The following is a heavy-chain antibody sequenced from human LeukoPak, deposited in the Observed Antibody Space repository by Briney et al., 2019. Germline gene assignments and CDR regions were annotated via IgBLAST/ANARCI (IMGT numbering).Heavy chain of an antibody. CDR1: AFTFDTYG. J-gene: IGHJ6*02. V-gene: IGHV3-48*02. D-gene: IGHD6-19*01. Sequence: GGSLCPSCATSAFTFDTYGLIWVRQAPGKGLEWLSYINSRSTSIYYADSVKGRFTISTDNAKNSLFLQMHSLRDEDTAVYFCARVRLVPRYYYGMDVWGQGTTVIVSS. CDR3: ARVRLVPRYYYGMDV. CDR2: INSRSTSI.